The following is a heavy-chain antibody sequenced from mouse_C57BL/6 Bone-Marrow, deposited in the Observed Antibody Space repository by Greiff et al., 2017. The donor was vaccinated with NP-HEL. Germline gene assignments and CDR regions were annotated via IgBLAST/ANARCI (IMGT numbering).Heavy chain of an antibody. CDR3: ARSWVPYAMDY. CDR2: ISNGGGST. Sequence: EVMLVESGGGLVQPGGSLKLSCAASGFTFSDYYMSWVRQTPEKRLEWVAYISNGGGSTYYPDTVKGRFTISRDNAKNTLYLQMSRLKSEDTAMYYCARSWVPYAMDYWGQGTSVTVSS. CDR1: GFTFSDYY. J-gene: IGHJ4*01. D-gene: IGHD4-1*01. V-gene: IGHV5-12*01.